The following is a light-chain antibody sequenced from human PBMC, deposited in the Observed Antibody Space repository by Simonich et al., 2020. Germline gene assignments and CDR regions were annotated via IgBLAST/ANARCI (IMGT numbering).Light chain of an antibody. Sequence: EIVMTQSPATLSVSPGERATLSCRASQRVSSNLAWYQQKPGQAPSLLIHGASTRATGIPARFSGSGSGTEFTLTISSLQSEDFAVYYCQQYNNWPPTFGGGTKVEIK. CDR3: QQYNNWPPT. CDR2: GAS. J-gene: IGKJ4*01. V-gene: IGKV3-15*01. CDR1: QRVSSN.